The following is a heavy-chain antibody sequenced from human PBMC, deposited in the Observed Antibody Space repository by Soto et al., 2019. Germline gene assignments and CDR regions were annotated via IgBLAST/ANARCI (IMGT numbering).Heavy chain of an antibody. CDR2: ISAYNGNT. CDR3: ARGGIAVAGLPYYYYGMDV. V-gene: IGHV1-18*01. J-gene: IGHJ6*02. D-gene: IGHD6-19*01. CDR1: GYTFTSYG. Sequence: GASVKVSCTSSGYTFTSYGISWVRQAPGQGLEWMGWISAYNGNTNYAQKLQGRVTMTTDTSTSTAYMELRSLRSDDTAVYYCARGGIAVAGLPYYYYGMDVWGQGTTVTVSS.